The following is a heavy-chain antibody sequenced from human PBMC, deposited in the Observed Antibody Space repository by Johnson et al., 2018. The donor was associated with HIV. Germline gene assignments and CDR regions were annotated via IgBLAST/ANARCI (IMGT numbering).Heavy chain of an antibody. J-gene: IGHJ3*01. CDR2: ISYDGSNK. D-gene: IGHD3-22*01. CDR1: GFTFSSYG. CDR3: ARGRPNYYDSGGYYHDAFDV. Sequence: VQLVESGGGVVQPGRSLRLSCAASGFTFSSYGMHWVRQAPGKGLEWVAVISYDGSNKYYADSVKGRFPISSDNSKNTLYLQMNSLRAEDTAVYYCARGRPNYYDSGGYYHDAFDVWGHATMVTVSS. V-gene: IGHV3-30*03.